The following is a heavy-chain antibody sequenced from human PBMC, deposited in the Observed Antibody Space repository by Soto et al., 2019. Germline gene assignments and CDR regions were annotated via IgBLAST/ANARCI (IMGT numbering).Heavy chain of an antibody. D-gene: IGHD3-10*01. V-gene: IGHV4-39*07. CDR3: AREAFGYNWFDP. CDR1: GGSISSSSYY. J-gene: IGHJ5*02. Sequence: SETLSLTCTVSGGSISSSSYYWGWIRQPPGKGLEWIGSIYYSGSTYYNPSLKSRVTISVDTSKNQFSLKLSSVTAADTAVYYCAREAFGYNWFDPWGQGTLVTVSS. CDR2: IYYSGST.